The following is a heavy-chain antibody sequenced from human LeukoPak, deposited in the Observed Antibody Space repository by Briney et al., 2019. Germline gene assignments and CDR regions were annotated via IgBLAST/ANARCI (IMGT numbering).Heavy chain of an antibody. CDR3: ATGGITIFGVVPPRYYYYMDV. J-gene: IGHJ6*03. CDR1: GYTLTEFS. D-gene: IGHD3-3*01. Sequence: GASVKLSCKVAGYTLTEFSIHWIRMPPATGLGLTGSCDPEDGETTYDKNFQGSVTMTEDKSTDTPYMEMSSLRSEDTAVYYCATGGITIFGVVPPRYYYYMDVWGKGTTVTVSS. CDR2: CDPEDGET. V-gene: IGHV1-24*01.